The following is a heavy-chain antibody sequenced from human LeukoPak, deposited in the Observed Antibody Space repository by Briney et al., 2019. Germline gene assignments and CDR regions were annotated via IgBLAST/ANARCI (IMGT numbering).Heavy chain of an antibody. CDR3: ARTQKGYYDSSGYSGP. CDR2: IYPGDSDT. D-gene: IGHD3-22*01. Sequence: GESLKISCKGSGYSFTSYWIGWVRQMPGKGLEWMGIIYPGDSDTRYSPSFQGQVTISADKSISTTYLQWSSLKASDTAMYYCARTQKGYYDSSGYSGPWGQGTMVTVSS. V-gene: IGHV5-51*01. J-gene: IGHJ3*01. CDR1: GYSFTSYW.